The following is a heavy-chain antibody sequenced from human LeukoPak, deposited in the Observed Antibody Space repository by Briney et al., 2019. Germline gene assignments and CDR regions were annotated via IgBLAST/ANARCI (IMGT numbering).Heavy chain of an antibody. CDR1: GFTFSGSA. CDR3: TRQAPGSSWYDY. D-gene: IGHD6-13*01. J-gene: IGHJ4*02. V-gene: IGHV3-73*01. CDR2: IRSKANSYAT. Sequence: GGSLRLCCAASGFTFSGSAMHWVRQASGKGLEWVGRIRSKANSYATAYAASVKGRFTISRDDSKNTAYLQMNSLKTEDTAVYYCTRQAPGSSWYDYWGQGTLVTVSS.